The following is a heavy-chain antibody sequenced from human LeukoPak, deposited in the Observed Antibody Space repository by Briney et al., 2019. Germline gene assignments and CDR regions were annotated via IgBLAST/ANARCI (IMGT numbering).Heavy chain of an antibody. CDR2: ISAYNGNT. J-gene: IGHJ6*03. Sequence: ASVKVSCKASGYTFTSYDINWVRQATGQGLEWMGWISAYNGNTNYAQKLQGRVTMTTDTSTSIAYMGLRSLRSDDTAVYYCARTGDIVATGYMDVWGEGTTVTVSS. CDR1: GYTFTSYD. V-gene: IGHV1-18*01. CDR3: ARTGDIVATGYMDV. D-gene: IGHD5-12*01.